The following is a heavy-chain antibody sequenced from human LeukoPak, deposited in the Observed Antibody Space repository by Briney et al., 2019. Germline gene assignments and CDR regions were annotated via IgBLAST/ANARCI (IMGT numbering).Heavy chain of an antibody. CDR3: ARERAAGSAYYMDV. J-gene: IGHJ6*03. Sequence: ASVKVSCKASGYTFTSYGISWVRQATGQGLEWMGWISAYNGNTNYAQKLQGRVTMTTDTSTSTAYMELRSLRSDDTAVYYCARERAAGSAYYMDVWGKGTTVTISS. D-gene: IGHD3-10*01. CDR1: GYTFTSYG. CDR2: ISAYNGNT. V-gene: IGHV1-18*01.